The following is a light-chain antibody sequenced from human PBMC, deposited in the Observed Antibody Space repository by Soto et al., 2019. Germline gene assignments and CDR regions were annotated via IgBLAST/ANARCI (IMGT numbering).Light chain of an antibody. V-gene: IGLV2-14*03. CDR3: SSYTSRSTLV. Sequence: QSALTQPASVSGSPGQSITISCTGNSSDVGGYNYVSWYQQHPGKAPKLMIYEVTNRPSGVSNRFSGSKSGNTASLTISGLQAEDEADYYCSSYTSRSTLVFGTGTKVTVL. CDR2: EVT. CDR1: SSDVGGYNY. J-gene: IGLJ1*01.